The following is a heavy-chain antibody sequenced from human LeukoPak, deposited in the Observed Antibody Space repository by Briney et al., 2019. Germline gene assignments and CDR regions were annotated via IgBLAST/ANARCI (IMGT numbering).Heavy chain of an antibody. CDR3: ARDGPDAFDI. CDR1: GGSFSAYY. J-gene: IGHJ3*02. CDR2: IYYSGST. Sequence: SETLSLTCAVYGGSFSAYYWSWIRQPPGKGLEWIGYIYYSGSTNYNPSLKSRVTISVDTSKNQFSLKLSSVTAADTAVYYCARDGPDAFDIWGQGTMVTVSS. V-gene: IGHV4-59*01.